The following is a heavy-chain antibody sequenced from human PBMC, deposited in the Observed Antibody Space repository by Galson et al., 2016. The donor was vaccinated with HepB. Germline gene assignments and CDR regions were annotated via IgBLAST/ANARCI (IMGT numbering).Heavy chain of an antibody. D-gene: IGHD6-6*01. V-gene: IGHV3-21*06. Sequence: SLRLSCAASGFTFSSYSLHWVRQAPGEGLEWVSSISRSSSYIYYADSVTGRFTISRDNAKNSLYLQMNSLRAEDTAVYYCEAVSSSSGEDFDYWGQGTLVTVSS. J-gene: IGHJ4*02. CDR2: ISRSSSYI. CDR1: GFTFSSYS. CDR3: EAVSSSSGEDFDY.